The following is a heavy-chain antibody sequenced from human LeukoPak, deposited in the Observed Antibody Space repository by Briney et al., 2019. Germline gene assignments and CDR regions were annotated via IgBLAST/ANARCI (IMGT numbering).Heavy chain of an antibody. D-gene: IGHD6-19*01. Sequence: ASVKVSCKASGGTFSSYAISWVRQAPGQGLEWMGGIIPIFGTANYAQKFQGRVTITADESTSTAYMELSSLRPEDTAAYYCARRRGSGWYSGWFDPWGQGTLVTVSS. V-gene: IGHV1-69*13. J-gene: IGHJ5*02. CDR3: ARRRGSGWYSGWFDP. CDR2: IIPIFGTA. CDR1: GGTFSSYA.